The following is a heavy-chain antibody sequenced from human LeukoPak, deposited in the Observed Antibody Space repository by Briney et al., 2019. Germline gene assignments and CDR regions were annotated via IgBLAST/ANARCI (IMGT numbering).Heavy chain of an antibody. J-gene: IGHJ4*02. CDR1: SRSAGSGSSC. CDR3: ARGRVDYYDSIGYPLTGQVDY. V-gene: IGHV4-61*01. Sequence: RPQSRSLTCIVASRSAGSGSSCCGWILHPPWNGLDGIGLTFFSGCTNYNPHLKSRVAISVDTSKNQSALKLSSVTAADTAVYYCARGRVDYYDSIGYPLTGQVDYWGQGTLVTVSS. CDR2: TFFSGCT. D-gene: IGHD3-22*01.